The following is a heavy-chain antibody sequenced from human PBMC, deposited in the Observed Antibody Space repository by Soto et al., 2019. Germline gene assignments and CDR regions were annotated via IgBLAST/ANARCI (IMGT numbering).Heavy chain of an antibody. CDR3: ARGSITMVRGHYYGMDV. CDR1: GYTFTSYG. CDR2: ISAYNGNT. Sequence: QVQLVQSGAEVKKPGASVKVSCKASGYTFTSYGISWVRQAPGQGLEWMGWISAYNGNTNYAQKLQGRVTMTTDTSTNTAYMELRSLRSDDTAVYYCARGSITMVRGHYYGMDVWGQGTTVTVSS. D-gene: IGHD3-10*01. J-gene: IGHJ6*02. V-gene: IGHV1-18*01.